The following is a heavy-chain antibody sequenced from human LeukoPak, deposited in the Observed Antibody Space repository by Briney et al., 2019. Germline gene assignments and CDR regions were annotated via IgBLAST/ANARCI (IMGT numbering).Heavy chain of an antibody. CDR1: GGSISSGGYS. J-gene: IGHJ6*02. CDR2: IYHSGST. D-gene: IGHD4-11*01. V-gene: IGHV4-30-2*01. CDR3: ARGGAATVTTDYYGMDV. Sequence: PSETLSLTCTVSGGSISSGGYSWSWIRQPPGKGLEWIGYIYHSGSTYYNPSLKSRVTISVDRSKNQFSLKLSSVTAADTAVYYCARGGAATVTTDYYGMDVWGQGTTVTVSS.